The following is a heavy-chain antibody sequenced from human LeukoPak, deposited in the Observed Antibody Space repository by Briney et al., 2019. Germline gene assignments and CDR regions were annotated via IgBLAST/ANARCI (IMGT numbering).Heavy chain of an antibody. CDR2: ISWNSGSI. Sequence: PGGSLRLSCAASAFTFDDYAMHWVRQAPGKGLEWVSGISWNSGSIGYADSVKGRFTISRDNAKNSLYLQMNSLRAEDTALYYCASSDYWGQGTLVTVSS. CDR1: AFTFDDYA. CDR3: ASSDY. V-gene: IGHV3-9*01. J-gene: IGHJ4*02.